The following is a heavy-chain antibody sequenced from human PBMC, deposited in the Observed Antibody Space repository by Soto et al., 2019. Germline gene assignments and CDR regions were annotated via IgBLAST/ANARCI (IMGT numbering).Heavy chain of an antibody. CDR2: INPSGGST. D-gene: IGHD2-2*01. Sequence: GSVKVSCKAYGYTFTSYYMPWVRQAPGKRLEWMGIINPSGGSTSYAQKFQGRVTMTWDTSISTAYMELSRLRSDDTAIYYCARGYCSSSGCSHYFDYWGQGTLVTVSS. CDR1: GYTFTSYY. V-gene: IGHV1-46*01. J-gene: IGHJ4*02. CDR3: ARGYCSSSGCSHYFDY.